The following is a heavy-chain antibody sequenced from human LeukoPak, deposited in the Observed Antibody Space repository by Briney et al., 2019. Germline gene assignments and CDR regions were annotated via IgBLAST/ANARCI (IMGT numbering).Heavy chain of an antibody. Sequence: GGSLRLSCAASGFTFSSYEMNWVRQAPGKGLEWLSYISSSGSTIYYADSVKGRFTISRDNAKNSLYLQMNSLRAEDTAVYYCARAAATQWELLRYYFDYWGQGTLVTVSS. CDR1: GFTFSSYE. J-gene: IGHJ4*02. V-gene: IGHV3-48*03. D-gene: IGHD1-26*01. CDR2: ISSSGSTI. CDR3: ARAAATQWELLRYYFDY.